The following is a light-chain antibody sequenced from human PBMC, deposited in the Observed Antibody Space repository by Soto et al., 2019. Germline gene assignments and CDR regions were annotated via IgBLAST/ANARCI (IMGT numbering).Light chain of an antibody. Sequence: EIVLTQSPGTLSLSPGERATLSCRASQSVSSSYLAWYQQKPGQAPRLLIYGASSRATGIPDRFSGSGSGTGFTLTISRLEPEDFAVYYCEQYDNSVPMYTFGQGTKLEIK. J-gene: IGKJ2*01. CDR1: QSVSSSY. CDR2: GAS. V-gene: IGKV3-20*01. CDR3: EQYDNSVPMYT.